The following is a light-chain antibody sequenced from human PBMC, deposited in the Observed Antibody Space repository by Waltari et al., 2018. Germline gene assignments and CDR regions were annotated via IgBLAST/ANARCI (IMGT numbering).Light chain of an antibody. V-gene: IGKV1-5*03. CDR3: QHYNSFSALFT. Sequence: DIQMTQSPSTVSASVGASVTITCRASQSISRWWAWYKQKPGKAPKLLIHKASSLQSGVPSRFSGSGSGTEFTLNITSLQPDDFATYYCQHYNSFSALFTFGPGTQVDIK. CDR2: KAS. J-gene: IGKJ3*01. CDR1: QSISRW.